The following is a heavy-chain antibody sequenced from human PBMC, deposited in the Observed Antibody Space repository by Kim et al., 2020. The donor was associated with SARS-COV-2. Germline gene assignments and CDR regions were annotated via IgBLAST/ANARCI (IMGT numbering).Heavy chain of an antibody. CDR2: IKEDGTEK. Sequence: GGSLRLSCVVSGFSFTTNWMSWVRQAPGKGLEWVAKIKEDGTEKYYGYPVEGRFTISRDNAKNSLYLQMNSLSAEDTAVYYCARDRRYSLDYWGQGTLVTVSS. CDR1: GFSFTTNW. J-gene: IGHJ4*02. V-gene: IGHV3-7*01. CDR3: ARDRRYSLDY. D-gene: IGHD2-15*01.